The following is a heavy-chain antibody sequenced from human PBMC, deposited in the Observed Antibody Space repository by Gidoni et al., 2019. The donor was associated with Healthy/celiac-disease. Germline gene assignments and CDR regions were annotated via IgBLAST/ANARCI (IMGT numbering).Heavy chain of an antibody. CDR1: GGSISSSNW. D-gene: IGHD6-19*01. V-gene: IGHV4-4*02. CDR2: IYHSGST. Sequence: QVQLQESGPGLVKPSGTMSLTCAVSGGSISSSNWWRWVRQPPGKGLEWIGEIYHSGSTNSNPSLTSRVTISVDKSKHQFSLKLRSVTAADTAVYFCARESSGWFFDYWGQGTLVTDSS. J-gene: IGHJ4*02. CDR3: ARESSGWFFDY.